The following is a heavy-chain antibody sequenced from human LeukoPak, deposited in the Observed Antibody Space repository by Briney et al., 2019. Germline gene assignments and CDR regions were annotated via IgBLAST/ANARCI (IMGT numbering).Heavy chain of an antibody. CDR3: ARTPYIPYYYMDV. Sequence: GGSLRLSCAASGFTVSSNYMSWVRQAPGKGLEWVSVIYSGGSTYYADSVKGRFTISRDNSKDTLYLQMNSLRAEDTAVYYCARTPYIPYYYMDVWGKGTTVTVSS. CDR1: GFTVSSNY. CDR2: IYSGGST. J-gene: IGHJ6*03. D-gene: IGHD2-2*02. V-gene: IGHV3-53*01.